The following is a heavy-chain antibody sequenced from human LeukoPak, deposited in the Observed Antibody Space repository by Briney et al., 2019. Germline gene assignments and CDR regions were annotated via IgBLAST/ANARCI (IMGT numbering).Heavy chain of an antibody. D-gene: IGHD1-1*01. CDR3: ASGFRGQLGYFNY. Sequence: SETLSLTCTVSGDSISGFYWCWIRQAAGKGLEWIGHIYTSGSTNYNPSLKSRVTMSVDMSKNQFSLKLRSVTAADTAVYYCASGFRGQLGYFNYWGQGTLVTVSS. V-gene: IGHV4-4*07. CDR1: GDSISGFY. J-gene: IGHJ4*02. CDR2: IYTSGST.